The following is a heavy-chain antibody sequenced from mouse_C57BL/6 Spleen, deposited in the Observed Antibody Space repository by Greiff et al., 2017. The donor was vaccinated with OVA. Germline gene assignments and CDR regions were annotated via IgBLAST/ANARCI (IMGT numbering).Heavy chain of an antibody. CDR2: IHPNSGST. J-gene: IGHJ3*01. D-gene: IGHD1-1*01. CDR3: ARGDYGSSPPLFAY. V-gene: IGHV1-64*01. Sequence: QVQLQQPGAELVKPGASVKLSCKASGYTFTSYWMHWVKQRPGQGLEWIGMIHPNSGSTNYNEKFKSKATLTVDKSSSTAYMQLSSLTSEDSAVYYCARGDYGSSPPLFAYWGQGTLVTVSA. CDR1: GYTFTSYW.